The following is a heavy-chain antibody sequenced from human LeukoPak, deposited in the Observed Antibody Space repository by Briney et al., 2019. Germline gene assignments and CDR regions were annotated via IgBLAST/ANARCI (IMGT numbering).Heavy chain of an antibody. CDR2: IYPGDSDT. CDR1: GYSFTSYW. D-gene: IGHD6-19*01. J-gene: IGHJ4*02. V-gene: IGHV5-51*01. Sequence: GESLKISCKGSGYSFTSYWIGWVRQMPGKGLEWMGIIYPGDSDTRYSPSFQGQVTISADKSISTAYLQWSSLKASDTAMYYCARLGIAVAGTGYYFDYWGQGTLVTVSS. CDR3: ARLGIAVAGTGYYFDY.